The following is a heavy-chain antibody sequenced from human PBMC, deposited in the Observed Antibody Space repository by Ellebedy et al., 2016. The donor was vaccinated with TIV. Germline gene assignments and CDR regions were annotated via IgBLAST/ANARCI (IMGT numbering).Heavy chain of an antibody. Sequence: GESLKISCAASGFTVSSNYMSWVRQAPGKGLEWVSVMYRGGGTYYADSVKGRFTISRGNSKNTLFLQMNSLRAEDTAVYYCARCAIEWGATDWGQGTLVTVSS. CDR1: GFTVSSNY. J-gene: IGHJ4*02. D-gene: IGHD1-26*01. V-gene: IGHV3-53*01. CDR3: ARCAIEWGATD. CDR2: MYRGGGT.